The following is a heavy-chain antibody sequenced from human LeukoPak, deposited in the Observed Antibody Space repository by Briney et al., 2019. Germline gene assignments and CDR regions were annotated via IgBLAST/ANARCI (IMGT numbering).Heavy chain of an antibody. D-gene: IGHD6-19*01. CDR2: ISRSGDSI. CDR1: GFTFSDYY. V-gene: IGHV3-11*01. CDR3: ARGGYSSDWYSSPDY. Sequence: GGSLRLSCAASGFTFSDYYMSWIRQAPGKGLEWVSYISRSGDSIYYADSVKGRFTISRDSAKNSLYLQMNSLRAEDTAVYYCARGGYSSDWYSSPDYWGQGTLVTVSS. J-gene: IGHJ4*02.